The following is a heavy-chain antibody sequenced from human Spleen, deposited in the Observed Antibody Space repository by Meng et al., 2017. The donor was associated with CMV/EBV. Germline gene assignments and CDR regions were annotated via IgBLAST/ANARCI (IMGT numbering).Heavy chain of an antibody. CDR2: IRYDGINK. J-gene: IGHJ6*02. CDR1: GFILSNHG. V-gene: IGHV3-30*02. Sequence: GGSLRLSCAASGFILSNHGMHWVRQAPGKGLEWVAFIRYDGINKYYGDSVKGRFTISRDNSKNTLYLQMNSLRAEDTAVYYCAKAIPTISGSTAGRAMDVWGQGTTVTVSS. D-gene: IGHD2-15*01. CDR3: AKAIPTISGSTAGRAMDV.